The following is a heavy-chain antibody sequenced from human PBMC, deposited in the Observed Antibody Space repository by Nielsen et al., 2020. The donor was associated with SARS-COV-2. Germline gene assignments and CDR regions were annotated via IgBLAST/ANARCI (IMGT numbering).Heavy chain of an antibody. J-gene: IGHJ4*02. D-gene: IGHD2-15*01. CDR2: ISGSGNTI. Sequence: GSLRLSCAASGFDFSDYYMSWIRQAPGKGLEWVSYISGSGNTIFYEDSLKGRFTISRDNANNSLYLQMNSLRAEDTAVYYCAREPVYCSGGRCYVHYFDYWGQGTLVTVSS. CDR3: AREPVYCSGGRCYVHYFDY. V-gene: IGHV3-11*01. CDR1: GFDFSDYY.